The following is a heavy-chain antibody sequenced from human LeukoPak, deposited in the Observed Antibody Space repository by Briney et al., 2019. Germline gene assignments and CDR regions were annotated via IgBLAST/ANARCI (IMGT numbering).Heavy chain of an antibody. J-gene: IGHJ4*02. D-gene: IGHD4-17*01. CDR1: GYSISSGYY. Sequence: KPSETLSLTCAVSGYSISSGYYWGWIRQPPGKGLGWIGSIYHSGSTYYNPSLKSRVTISVDTSKNQFSLKLSSVTAADTAVYYCARLPLDGDYDYWGQGTLVTVSS. CDR2: IYHSGST. V-gene: IGHV4-38-2*01. CDR3: ARLPLDGDYDY.